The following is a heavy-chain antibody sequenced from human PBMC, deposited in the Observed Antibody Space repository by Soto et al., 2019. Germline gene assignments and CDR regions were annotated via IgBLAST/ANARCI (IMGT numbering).Heavy chain of an antibody. J-gene: IGHJ5*02. V-gene: IGHV2-26*01. CDR2: IFSNDEK. CDR1: GFSLSNARMG. Sequence: SGPTLVNPTETLTLTCTVSGFSLSNARMGVSWIRQPPGKALEWLAHIFSNDEKSYSTSLKSRLTISKDTSKSQVVLTMANMDPVDTATYYCARIRGMEWLRFSENWFDPWGQGTLVTVSS. D-gene: IGHD5-12*01. CDR3: ARIRGMEWLRFSENWFDP.